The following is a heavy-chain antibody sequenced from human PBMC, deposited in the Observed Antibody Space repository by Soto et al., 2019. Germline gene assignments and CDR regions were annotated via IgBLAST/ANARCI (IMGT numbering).Heavy chain of an antibody. CDR1: GGSISSYY. V-gene: IGHV4-59*12. Sequence: SETLSLTCTVSGGSISSYYWSWIRQPPGKGLEWIGYIYYSGSTNYNPSLKSRVTISVDTSSSQFSLELSSVTAADTAVYYCARGLISGSHYAGGWYYFDSWGQGTPVTVSS. J-gene: IGHJ4*02. CDR3: ARGLISGSHYAGGWYYFDS. CDR2: IYYSGST. D-gene: IGHD1-26*01.